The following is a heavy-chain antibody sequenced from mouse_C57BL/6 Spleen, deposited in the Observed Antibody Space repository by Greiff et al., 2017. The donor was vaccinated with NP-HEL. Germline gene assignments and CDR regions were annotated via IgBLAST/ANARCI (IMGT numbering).Heavy chain of an antibody. CDR2: IDPETGGT. Sequence: VQLQQSGAELVRPGASVTLSCKASGYTFTDYEMHWVKQTPVHGLEWIGAIDPETGGTAYNQKFKGKAILTADKSSSTAYMELRSLTSEDSSVYYCTRHGDYYGSSYLQYWYFDVWGTGTTVTVSS. J-gene: IGHJ1*03. CDR3: TRHGDYYGSSYLQYWYFDV. CDR1: GYTFTDYE. D-gene: IGHD1-1*01. V-gene: IGHV1-15*01.